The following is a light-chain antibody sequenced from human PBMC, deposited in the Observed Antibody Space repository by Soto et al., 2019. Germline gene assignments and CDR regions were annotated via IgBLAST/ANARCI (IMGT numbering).Light chain of an antibody. CDR1: SSDVGGYNY. Sequence: QSALTQPRSVSGSPGQSVTISCTGTSSDVGGYNYVSWYQQHPGKAPKLMIYDVSKRPSGVPDRFSGSKSGNTASLTISGLQAEDDADYYCCSYAGSYYVFGTGTQLTVL. V-gene: IGLV2-11*01. CDR3: CSYAGSYYV. CDR2: DVS. J-gene: IGLJ1*01.